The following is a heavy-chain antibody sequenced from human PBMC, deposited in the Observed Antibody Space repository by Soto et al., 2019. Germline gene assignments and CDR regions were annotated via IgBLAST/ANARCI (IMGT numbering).Heavy chain of an antibody. CDR3: ARDDQGGGESAFDI. J-gene: IGHJ3*02. V-gene: IGHV3-30-3*01. D-gene: IGHD2-21*01. Sequence: GGSLRLSCAASGFTFSSYAMHWVRQAPGKGLEWVAVISYDGSNKYYADSVKGRFTISRDNSKNTLYLQMNSLRAEDTAVYYCARDDQGGGESAFDIWGQGTMVTVSS. CDR2: ISYDGSNK. CDR1: GFTFSSYA.